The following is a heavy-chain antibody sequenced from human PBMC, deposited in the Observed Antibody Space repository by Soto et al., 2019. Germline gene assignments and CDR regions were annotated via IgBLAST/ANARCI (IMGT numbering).Heavy chain of an antibody. V-gene: IGHV4-31*03. CDR3: ARGNDYGGSFDY. Sequence: QVQLQESGPGLVKPSQTLSLTCTVSGGSISSGGYYWSWIRPHPGQGLEWIGYIYYSGSTYYNPSLKSRVTISVDTSKNQFSLKLSSVTAADTAVYYCARGNDYGGSFDYWGQGTLVTVSS. CDR1: GGSISSGGYY. CDR2: IYYSGST. J-gene: IGHJ4*02. D-gene: IGHD4-17*01.